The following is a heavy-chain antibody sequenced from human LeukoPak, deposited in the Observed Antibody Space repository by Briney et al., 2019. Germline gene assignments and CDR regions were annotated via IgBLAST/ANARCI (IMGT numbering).Heavy chain of an antibody. Sequence: PGGSLRLSCAASGFTFSSYSMNWVRQAPGKGLEWVSSISSSSSYIYYADSVKGRFTISRDNAKNSLYLQMNSLRAEDTAVYYCARDQGSVAGIRGFDYWGQGTLVTVSS. V-gene: IGHV3-21*01. CDR1: GFTFSSYS. J-gene: IGHJ4*02. CDR2: ISSSSSYI. CDR3: ARDQGSVAGIRGFDY. D-gene: IGHD6-19*01.